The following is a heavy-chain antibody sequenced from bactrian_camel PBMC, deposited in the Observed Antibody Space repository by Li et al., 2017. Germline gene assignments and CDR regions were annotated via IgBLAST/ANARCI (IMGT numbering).Heavy chain of an antibody. CDR2: FYPGDDSK. D-gene: IGHD1*01. CDR1: GFTFGRYC. CDR3: HDNQCHRGWPGAY. Sequence: VQLVESGGGAVQAGGSLRLSCTASGFTFGRYCMGWFRQGPGKEREGVATFYPGDDSKDYADSVKGRFTISTDAHRNTLFLRMNDLKPEDTAMYSCHDNQCHRGWPGAYRGPGTQVTVS. J-gene: IGHJ4*01. V-gene: IGHV3S31*01.